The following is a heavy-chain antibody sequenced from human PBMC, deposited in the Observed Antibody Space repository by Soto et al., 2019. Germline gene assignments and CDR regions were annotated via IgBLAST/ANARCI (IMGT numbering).Heavy chain of an antibody. CDR3: ARDPPYGSGSSEFYYYYGMDI. CDR1: GGTFSSYT. V-gene: IGHV1-69*04. J-gene: IGHJ6*02. Sequence: GASVKVSCKASGGTFSSYTISWVRQAPGQGLEWKGRIIPILGIANYAQKFQGRVTITADKSTSTAYMELSSLRSEDTAVYYCARDPPYGSGSSEFYYYYGMDIWG. D-gene: IGHD3-10*01. CDR2: IIPILGIA.